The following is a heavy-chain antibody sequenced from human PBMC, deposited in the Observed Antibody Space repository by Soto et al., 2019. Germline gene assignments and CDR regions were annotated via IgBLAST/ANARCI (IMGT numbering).Heavy chain of an antibody. CDR3: ARIYCSGGSCYSGWFDP. V-gene: IGHV4-61*01. CDR1: GGSVSSGSYY. J-gene: IGHJ5*02. CDR2: IYYSGST. Sequence: PSETLSLTCTVSGGSVSSGSYYWSWIRQPPGKGLEWIGYIYYSGSTNYNPSLKSRVTISVDTSKNQFSLKLSSVTAADTAVYYCARIYCSGGSCYSGWFDPWGQGTLVTVSS. D-gene: IGHD2-15*01.